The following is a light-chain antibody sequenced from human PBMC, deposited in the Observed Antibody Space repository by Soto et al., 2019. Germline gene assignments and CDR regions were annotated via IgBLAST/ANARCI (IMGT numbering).Light chain of an antibody. J-gene: IGKJ1*01. Sequence: DIQMTQSPSSLSASVEDRVIITCRASQSISNHIDWXXXXXXXXXXXXXXAAXXLQSGVPSRFSGSRSGPDFTLTISSLQPEDFATYYCQQSYSSPPTFGQGTKVDIK. CDR3: QQSYSSPPT. CDR2: AAX. CDR1: QSISNH. V-gene: IGKV1-39*01.